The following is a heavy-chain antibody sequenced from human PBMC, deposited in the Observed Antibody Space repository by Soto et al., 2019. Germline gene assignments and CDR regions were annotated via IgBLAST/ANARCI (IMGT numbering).Heavy chain of an antibody. CDR3: ARNSGVLVAAVYGMDV. V-gene: IGHV5-10-1*01. D-gene: IGHD2-15*01. CDR1: GYSFTSYW. J-gene: IGHJ6*02. CDR2: IDPSDSYT. Sequence: GESLKISCXGSGYSFTSYWISWVRQMPGKGLEWMGRIDPSDSYTNYSPSFQGHVTISADKSISTAYLQWSSLKASDTAMYYCARNSGVLVAAVYGMDVWGQGTTVTVSS.